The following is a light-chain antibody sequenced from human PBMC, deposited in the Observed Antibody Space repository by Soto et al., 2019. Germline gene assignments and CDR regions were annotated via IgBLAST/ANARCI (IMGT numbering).Light chain of an antibody. J-gene: IGKJ1*01. CDR3: QQYNNWPGT. V-gene: IGKV3-15*01. Sequence: EIVMTQSPATLSVSPGERATLSCRASQSVSSNLAWYQQKHNQAPRLLIYGASTRATCIPARFSGSGSGTEFTLTISSLQSEDFAVYYCQQYNNWPGTFGQGTKV. CDR2: GAS. CDR1: QSVSSN.